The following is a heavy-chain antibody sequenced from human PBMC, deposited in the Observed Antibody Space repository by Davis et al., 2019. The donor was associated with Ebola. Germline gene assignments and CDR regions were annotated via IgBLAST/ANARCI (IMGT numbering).Heavy chain of an antibody. CDR1: RYTFTRYG. Sequence: ASVPVSCLASRYTFTRYGISWLRQAPGQRLEWMGWISAYNGNTNYAQKLQGRVTMTTDTHTSTAYMELRSLRSDDTAVYYWARDLFYALGVVGDWGQGTLVTVSS. V-gene: IGHV1-18*04. CDR3: ARDLFYALGVVGD. D-gene: IGHD2-2*01. J-gene: IGHJ4*02. CDR2: ISAYNGNT.